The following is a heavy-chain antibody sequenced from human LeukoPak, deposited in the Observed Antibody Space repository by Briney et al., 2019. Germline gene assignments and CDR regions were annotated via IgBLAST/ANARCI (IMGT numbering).Heavy chain of an antibody. V-gene: IGHV4-30-4*08. CDR2: IYYSGST. Sequence: PSETLSLTCTVSGGSISSGDYYWSWIRQPPGKGLEWIGYIYYSGSTYYNPSLKSRVTISVDTSKNQFSLKLSSVTAADTAVYYCARDDFWSGQGSYWGQGTLVTVSS. D-gene: IGHD3-3*01. CDR3: ARDDFWSGQGSY. CDR1: GGSISSGDYY. J-gene: IGHJ4*02.